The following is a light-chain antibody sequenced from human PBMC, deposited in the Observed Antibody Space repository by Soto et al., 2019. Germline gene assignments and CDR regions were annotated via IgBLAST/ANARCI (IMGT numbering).Light chain of an antibody. V-gene: IGKV1-5*01. CDR1: QSITYW. Sequence: DIQMTHSPSSLSASXXXXXTITCRASQSITYWLAWYQQKPGRAPKLLIYDVFNLQSGVPSRFSGSGSGTEFTLTISSLQPDDSATYYCQQYHSFSFTFGQGTKLEIK. CDR2: DVF. J-gene: IGKJ2*01. CDR3: QQYHSFSFT.